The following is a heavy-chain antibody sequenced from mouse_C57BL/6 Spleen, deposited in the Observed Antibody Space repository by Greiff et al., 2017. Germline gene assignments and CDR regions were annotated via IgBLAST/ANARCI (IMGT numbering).Heavy chain of an antibody. CDR1: GYAFSSSW. CDR2: IYPGDGDT. Sequence: VQLQQSGPELVKPGASVKISCKASGYAFSSSWMNWVKQRPGKGLEWIGRIYPGDGDTNYNGKFKGKATLTADKSSSTAYMQLSSLTSEDSAVYFCARLSWVYAMDGWGQGTSVTVSS. D-gene: IGHD4-1*01. CDR3: ARLSWVYAMDG. V-gene: IGHV1-82*01. J-gene: IGHJ4*01.